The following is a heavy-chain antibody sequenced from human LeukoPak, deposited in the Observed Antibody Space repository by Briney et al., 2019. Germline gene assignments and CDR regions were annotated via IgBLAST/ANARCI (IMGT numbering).Heavy chain of an antibody. CDR1: GFTFTNYD. CDR3: ASSPAYSSSWYAIDN. Sequence: PGGSLRLSCAASGFTFTNYDMHWVPQAAGKGLEWVSAIGTAGDTYYPGSVKGRFTISRENAKNSLYLQMNSLSAGDTAVYYCASSPAYSSSWYAIDNWGQGTLVTVSS. CDR2: IGTAGDT. D-gene: IGHD6-13*01. V-gene: IGHV3-13*01. J-gene: IGHJ4*02.